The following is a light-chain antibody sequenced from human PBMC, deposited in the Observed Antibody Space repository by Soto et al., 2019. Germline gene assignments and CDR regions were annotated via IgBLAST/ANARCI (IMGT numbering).Light chain of an antibody. Sequence: DIHMTQSPCTLSASVGDTVTITCRASQSISSWLAWYQQKPGKAPKLLIYDAYGLESGVPSRFSGRRSGTEFTLTIAGLQPEDFATYYCQQYESYSPLTFGGGTKVDNK. J-gene: IGKJ4*01. CDR1: QSISSW. CDR2: DAY. V-gene: IGKV1-5*01. CDR3: QQYESYSPLT.